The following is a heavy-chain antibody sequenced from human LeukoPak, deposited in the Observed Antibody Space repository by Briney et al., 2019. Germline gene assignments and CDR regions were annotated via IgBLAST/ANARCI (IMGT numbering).Heavy chain of an antibody. CDR1: GGSISNYY. Sequence: SETLSLTCTVSGGSISNYYWSWIRQPPGKGLEWIASIYYTGTTNYNPSLTSRVTISVDTSKNQFSLKLNSVTAEDTAVYYCARHDNSGTYPLDYWGQGTLVTVSS. D-gene: IGHD3-10*01. CDR2: IYYTGTT. J-gene: IGHJ4*02. V-gene: IGHV4-59*08. CDR3: ARHDNSGTYPLDY.